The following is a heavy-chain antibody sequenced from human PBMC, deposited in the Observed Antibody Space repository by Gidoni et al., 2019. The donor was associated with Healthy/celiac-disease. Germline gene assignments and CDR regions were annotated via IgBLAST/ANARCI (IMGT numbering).Heavy chain of an antibody. D-gene: IGHD6-19*01. J-gene: IGHJ4*02. V-gene: IGHV3-23*01. CDR3: AKSWVWDSSGGYYSDY. CDR1: GFTFSSYA. Sequence: EVQLLESGGGLVQPGGSLRLSCAASGFTFSSYAMSWVRQAPGKGLEWVSAISGSGGSTYYADSVKGRFTISRDNSKNTLYLQMNSLRAEDTAVYYCAKSWVWDSSGGYYSDYWGQGTLVTVSS. CDR2: ISGSGGST.